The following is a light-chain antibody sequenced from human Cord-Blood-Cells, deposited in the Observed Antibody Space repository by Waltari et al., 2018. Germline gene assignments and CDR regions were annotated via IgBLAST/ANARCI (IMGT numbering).Light chain of an antibody. CDR3: SSYTSISTFNWV. V-gene: IGLV2-14*01. J-gene: IGLJ3*02. CDR1: SSDVGGYNY. Sequence: QSALTQPASVSGSPGQSITISCTGTSSDVGGYNYVSWYQQHPGKAPKLMIYDVSKRPSGFSNRFSCSKSGNTASLTISGLQAEDEADYYCSSYTSISTFNWVFGGATKLTVL. CDR2: DVS.